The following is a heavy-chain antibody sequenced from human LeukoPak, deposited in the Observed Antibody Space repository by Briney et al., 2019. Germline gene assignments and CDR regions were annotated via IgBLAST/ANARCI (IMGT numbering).Heavy chain of an antibody. D-gene: IGHD6-19*01. V-gene: IGHV3-33*01. J-gene: IGHJ4*02. CDR1: GFTFSSYG. Sequence: GRSLRLSCATSGFTFSSYGMHWVRQAPGKGLEWVAIIWYDGSNKYYADSVKGRFTISKDNSKNMLSLQMNSLRADDTAVYYCATHKGGYSSGWFDYWGQGTLVTVSS. CDR3: ATHKGGYSSGWFDY. CDR2: IWYDGSNK.